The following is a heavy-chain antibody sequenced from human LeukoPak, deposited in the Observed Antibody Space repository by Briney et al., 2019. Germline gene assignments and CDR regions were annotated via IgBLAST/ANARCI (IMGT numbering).Heavy chain of an antibody. J-gene: IGHJ4*02. Sequence: GGSLRLSCTASGFTFGDYAMSWVRQAPGKGLEWVGFIRSKAYGGTTEYAASVKGRSTISRDDSKIIAYLQMNSLKAEDTAVYYCTSCSSISCYTFDFDYWGQGTLVTVSS. D-gene: IGHD2-2*02. CDR3: TSCSSISCYTFDFDY. CDR2: IRSKAYGGTT. CDR1: GFTFGDYA. V-gene: IGHV3-49*04.